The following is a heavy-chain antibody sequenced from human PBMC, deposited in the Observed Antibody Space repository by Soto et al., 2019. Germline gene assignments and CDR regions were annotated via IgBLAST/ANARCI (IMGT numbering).Heavy chain of an antibody. V-gene: IGHV1-18*01. Sequence: ASVKVSCKASGYTFTSYGISWVRQAPGQGLEWMRWISAYNGNTNYAQKLQGRVTMTTDTSTSTAYMELRSLRSDDTAVYYCARMVVIVSSGWFDPWGQGTLVTAPQ. CDR2: ISAYNGNT. CDR3: ARMVVIVSSGWFDP. J-gene: IGHJ5*02. D-gene: IGHD2-21*01. CDR1: GYTFTSYG.